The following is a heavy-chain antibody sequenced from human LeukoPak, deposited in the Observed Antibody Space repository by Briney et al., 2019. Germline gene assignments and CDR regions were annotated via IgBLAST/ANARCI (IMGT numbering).Heavy chain of an antibody. V-gene: IGHV1-8*02. D-gene: IGHD6-19*01. Sequence: ASVKVSCKASGYTFTSYDINWVRQATGQGLEWMGWMNPNSGNTGYAQKLQGRVTMTTDTSTSTAYMELRSLRSDDTAVYYCARDSSGWETFDYWGQGTLVTVSS. J-gene: IGHJ4*02. CDR1: GYTFTSYD. CDR2: MNPNSGNT. CDR3: ARDSSGWETFDY.